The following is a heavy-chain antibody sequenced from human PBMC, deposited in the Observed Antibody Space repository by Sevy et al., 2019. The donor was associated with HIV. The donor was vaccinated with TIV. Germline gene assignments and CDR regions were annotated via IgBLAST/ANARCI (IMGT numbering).Heavy chain of an antibody. J-gene: IGHJ5*02. CDR2: ISGSGGST. Sequence: GGSLRLSCAASGFTFSSYAMSWVRQAPGKGLEWVSAISGSGGSTYYADSVKGRFTISRDNSKNTLYLQMNSLRAEDTAVYYCARSPISVAGTPSSGRFDPWDQGTLVTVSS. CDR3: ARSPISVAGTPSSGRFDP. D-gene: IGHD6-19*01. V-gene: IGHV3-23*01. CDR1: GFTFSSYA.